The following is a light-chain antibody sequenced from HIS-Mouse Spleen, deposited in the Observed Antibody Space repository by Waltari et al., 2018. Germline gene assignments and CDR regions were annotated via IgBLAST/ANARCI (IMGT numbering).Light chain of an antibody. CDR3: QSYDSSNSWV. V-gene: IGLV6-57*02. CDR2: EAN. J-gene: IGLJ3*02. CDR1: SGRIASNN. Sequence: NFMLTQPHPVSESPGKTVTISCPGSSGRIASNNVPRYQQRPGSAPTTVIYEANQRPPGVPDRFSGSIDSSSNSASLTISGLKTEDEADYYCQSYDSSNSWVFGGGTKLTVL.